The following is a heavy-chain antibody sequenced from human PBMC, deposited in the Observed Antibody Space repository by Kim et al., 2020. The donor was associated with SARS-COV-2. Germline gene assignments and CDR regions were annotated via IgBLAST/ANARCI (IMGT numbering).Heavy chain of an antibody. D-gene: IGHD4-17*01. Sequence: SETLSLTCTVSGGSISSSSYYWGWIRQPPGKGLEWIGSIYYSGSTYYNPSPKSRVTTPVDTSKNQFPLKLSPVTAADTAVYYCARLIDYGDYFDCWGQGTLGTVSS. J-gene: IGHJ4*02. CDR3: ARLIDYGDYFDC. V-gene: IGHV4-39*01. CDR1: GGSISSSSYY. CDR2: IYYSGST.